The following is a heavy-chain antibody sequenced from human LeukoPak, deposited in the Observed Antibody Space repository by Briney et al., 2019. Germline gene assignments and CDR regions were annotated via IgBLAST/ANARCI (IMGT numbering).Heavy chain of an antibody. D-gene: IGHD3-16*01. CDR1: GFTFSTFW. J-gene: IGHJ3*02. CDR3: VRDSDYQKNSAVRYAHYAALDI. Sequence: GGSLRLSCAASGFTFSTFWMAWIRQAPGKGLEWVANIKKDGSVKHYVDSVEGRFTISRDNAGSSLYLQINSLRAEDTGLYYCVRDSDYQKNSAVRYAHYAALDIWGHGTMVTVSS. CDR2: IKKDGSVK. V-gene: IGHV3-7*01.